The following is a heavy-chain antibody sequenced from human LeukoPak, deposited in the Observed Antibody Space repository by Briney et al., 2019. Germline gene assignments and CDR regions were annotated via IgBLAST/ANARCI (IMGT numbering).Heavy chain of an antibody. J-gene: IGHJ5*02. CDR1: GYSISSGYY. CDR3: ARDGPYSSSWYGPQPSNWFDP. CDR2: IYTSGST. D-gene: IGHD6-13*01. V-gene: IGHV4-38-2*02. Sequence: PSETLSLTWAVSGYSISSGYYWGWIRQPPGKGLEWIGRIYTSGSTNYNPSLKSRVTMSVDTSKNQFSLKLSSVAAADTAVYCCARDGPYSSSWYGPQPSNWFDPWGQGTLVTVSS.